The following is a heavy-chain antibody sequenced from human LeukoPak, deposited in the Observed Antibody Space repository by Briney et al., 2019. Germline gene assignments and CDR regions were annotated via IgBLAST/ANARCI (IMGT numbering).Heavy chain of an antibody. D-gene: IGHD7-27*01. J-gene: IGHJ4*02. CDR3: ARSLPRSGDFDY. V-gene: IGHV3-23*01. CDR1: GFTFSSYA. CDR2: ISGSGGST. Sequence: GGSLRLSCAASGFTFSSYAMSWVRQAPGKGLGWVSAISGSGGSTYYADSVKGRFTISRDNSKNTLYLQMNSLRAEDTAVYYCARSLPRSGDFDYWGQGTLVTVSS.